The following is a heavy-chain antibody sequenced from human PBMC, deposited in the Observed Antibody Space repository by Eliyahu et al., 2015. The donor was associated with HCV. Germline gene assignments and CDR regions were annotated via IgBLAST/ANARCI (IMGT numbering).Heavy chain of an antibody. V-gene: IGHV3-7*03. CDR1: GFXFTNYW. D-gene: IGHD6-6*01. CDR2: IKQDGSVK. Sequence: EVQLVESGGGLVQPGGSLRLSCAASGFXFTNYWXALGPPGSRGKGVEWVANIKQDGSVKXYVDSLKGRFTISRDNTKKSLYLXMNSLRADDTAVYYCARIGYSSSSLDYWGQGTLLIVSS. CDR3: ARIGYSSSSLDY. J-gene: IGHJ4*02.